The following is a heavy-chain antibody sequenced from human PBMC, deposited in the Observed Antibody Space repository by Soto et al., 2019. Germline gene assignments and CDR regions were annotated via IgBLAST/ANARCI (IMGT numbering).Heavy chain of an antibody. Sequence: PSETLSLTCAVYGGSFSGYYWSWIRQPPGKGLEWIGEINHSGSTNYNPSLESRVTISVDTSKNQFSLKLSSVTAADTAVYYCARGHIVYYDFWSGHDCWGQGTLVTVSS. J-gene: IGHJ4*02. CDR2: INHSGST. CDR3: ARGHIVYYDFWSGHDC. D-gene: IGHD3-3*01. V-gene: IGHV4-34*01. CDR1: GGSFSGYY.